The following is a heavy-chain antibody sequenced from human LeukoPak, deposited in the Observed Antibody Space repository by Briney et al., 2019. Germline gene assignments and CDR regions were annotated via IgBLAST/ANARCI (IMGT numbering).Heavy chain of an antibody. D-gene: IGHD3-10*01. V-gene: IGHV4-31*11. J-gene: IGHJ4*02. CDR1: GGSMSSGGYY. CDR3: ARVSLVRGAPDYYFDY. CDR2: IHYSGST. Sequence: SQTLSLTCAVSGGSMSSGGYYWSWNRQHPGKGLEWIGYIHYSGSTDYNPSLKSRVTMSVDTSKNQFSLKLSSVTAADTAVYYCARVSLVRGAPDYYFDYWGQGTLVTVSS.